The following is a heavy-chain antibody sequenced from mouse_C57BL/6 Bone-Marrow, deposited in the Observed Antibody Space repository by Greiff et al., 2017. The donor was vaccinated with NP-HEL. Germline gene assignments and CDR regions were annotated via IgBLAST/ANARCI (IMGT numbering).Heavy chain of an antibody. D-gene: IGHD1-1*01. J-gene: IGHJ4*01. CDR1: GFNIKDDY. CDR3: TSGLLYAMDY. CDR2: IDPENGDT. V-gene: IGHV14-4*01. Sequence: EVKLQESGAELVRPGASVKLSCTASGFNIKDDYMHWVKQRPEQGLEWIGWIDPENGDTEYASKFQGKATITADTSSNTAYLQLSSLTSEDTAVYYCTSGLLYAMDYWGQGTSVTVSS.